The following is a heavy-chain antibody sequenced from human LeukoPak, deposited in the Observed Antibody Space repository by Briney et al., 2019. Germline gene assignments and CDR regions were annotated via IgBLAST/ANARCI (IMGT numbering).Heavy chain of an antibody. J-gene: IGHJ4*02. D-gene: IGHD3-10*01. CDR1: GGSISAYY. Sequence: SETLSLTCTVSGGSISAYYWSWIRQPPGKGLEWIGYIYRSGSTNTNPSLKSRVTISVDASENQFSLKLSSVTAADTAVFYCARHSHYYGSGSFYRDYFVYWGQGTLVTVSS. CDR3: ARHSHYYGSGSFYRDYFVY. CDR2: IYRSGST. V-gene: IGHV4-59*08.